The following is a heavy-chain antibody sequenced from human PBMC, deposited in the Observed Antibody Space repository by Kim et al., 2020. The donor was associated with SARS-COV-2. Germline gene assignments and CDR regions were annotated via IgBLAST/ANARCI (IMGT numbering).Heavy chain of an antibody. CDR2: DPSNSYT. V-gene: IGHV5-10-1*01. Sequence: DPSNSYTSSRPSFQGHVTISADKSISTAYLQWSSLKASDTAMYYCATFDYWGQGTLVTVSS. CDR3: ATFDY. J-gene: IGHJ4*02.